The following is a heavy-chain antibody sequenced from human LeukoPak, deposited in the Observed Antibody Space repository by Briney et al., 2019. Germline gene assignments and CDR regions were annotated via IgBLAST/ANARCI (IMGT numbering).Heavy chain of an antibody. V-gene: IGHV3-7*01. Sequence: GGSLRLSCTASGFTFSNYWMTWVRQAPGKGLEWVANIKQDGSQTYFVDSVRGRFSISRDNAKNSVYLEANGLRAEDTAVYYCVRDTGGSGSYPDYWGQGTLVTVSA. CDR2: IKQDGSQT. D-gene: IGHD1-26*01. CDR3: VRDTGGSGSYPDY. J-gene: IGHJ4*02. CDR1: GFTFSNYW.